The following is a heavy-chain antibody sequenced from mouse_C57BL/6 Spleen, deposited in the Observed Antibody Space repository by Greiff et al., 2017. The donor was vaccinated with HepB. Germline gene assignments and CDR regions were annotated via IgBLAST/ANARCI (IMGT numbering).Heavy chain of an antibody. CDR2: IYPGDGDT. V-gene: IGHV1-80*01. CDR1: GYAFSSYW. CDR3: ARWGSGYPLDY. D-gene: IGHD3-2*02. Sequence: QVTLKVSGAELVKPGASVKISCKASGYAFSSYWMNWVKQRPGKGLEWIGQIYPGDGDTNYNGKFKGKATLTADKSSSTAYMQLSSLTSEDSAVYFCARWGSGYPLDYWGQGTTLTVSS. J-gene: IGHJ2*01.